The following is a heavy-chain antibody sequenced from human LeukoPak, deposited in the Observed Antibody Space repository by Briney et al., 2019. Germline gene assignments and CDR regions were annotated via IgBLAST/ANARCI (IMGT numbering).Heavy chain of an antibody. J-gene: IGHJ5*02. V-gene: IGHV3-74*01. CDR3: IRAPRWEGGNNWFDP. Sequence: GGSLRLSCAASGFTFSNFWMHWVRQAPEKGLVWVSRISPDGRKTDYADSVKGRVIISRENAESTLYLQMNILRPEDTAVYYCIRAPRWEGGNNWFDPWGQGTLVTVSS. CDR1: GFTFSNFW. CDR2: ISPDGRKT. D-gene: IGHD1-26*01.